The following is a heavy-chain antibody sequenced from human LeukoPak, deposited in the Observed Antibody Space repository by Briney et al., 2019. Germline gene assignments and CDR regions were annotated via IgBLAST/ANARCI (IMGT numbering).Heavy chain of an antibody. D-gene: IGHD3-16*02. CDR1: GFTFSDSY. Sequence: PGGSLRLSCAASGFTFSDSYMTWVRQAPGKGLEWLASIKQDGREKKYVDSVKGRFTISRDNAKNSLYLQMNTLRAEDTAVYYCARFSSLEELSLFRYWGQGTLVTVSS. CDR2: IKQDGREK. J-gene: IGHJ4*02. CDR3: ARFSSLEELSLFRY. V-gene: IGHV3-7*01.